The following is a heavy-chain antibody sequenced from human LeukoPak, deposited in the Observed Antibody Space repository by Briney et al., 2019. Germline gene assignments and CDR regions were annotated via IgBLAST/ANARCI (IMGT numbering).Heavy chain of an antibody. CDR3: AREVELYGSGSYRKIPYYYYYYYMDV. V-gene: IGHV1-2*06. CDR1: GYTFTGYY. Sequence: ASVRVSCKASGYTFTGYYMHWVRQAPGQGLEWMGRINPNSGGTNYAQKFQGRVTMTRDTSISTAYMELSRLRSDDTAVYYCAREVELYGSGSYRKIPYYYYYYYMDVWGKGTTVTVSS. J-gene: IGHJ6*03. CDR2: INPNSGGT. D-gene: IGHD3-10*01.